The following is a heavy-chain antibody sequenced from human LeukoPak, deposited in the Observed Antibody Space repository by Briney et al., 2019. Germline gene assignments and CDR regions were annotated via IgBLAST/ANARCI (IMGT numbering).Heavy chain of an antibody. CDR3: ARYDLCSSTSCYGGRYYFDY. CDR2: INHSGST. V-gene: IGHV4-34*01. Sequence: PSEPLSLTCAVYGGSFSGYYWSWIRQPPGKGLEWIGEINHSGSTNYNPSLKSRVTISVDTSKNQFSLKLSSVTAADTAVYYCARYDLCSSTSCYGGRYYFDYWGQGTLVTVSS. CDR1: GGSFSGYY. D-gene: IGHD2-2*01. J-gene: IGHJ4*02.